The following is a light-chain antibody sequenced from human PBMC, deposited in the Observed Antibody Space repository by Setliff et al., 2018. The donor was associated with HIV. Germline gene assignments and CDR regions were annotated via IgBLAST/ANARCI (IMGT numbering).Light chain of an antibody. CDR3: SSYTSSSTYV. CDR2: DVS. J-gene: IGLJ1*01. Sequence: QSALTQPASVSGSPGQSITISCTGTSSDVGDYNYVSWYQQHPGEAPKLMIYDVSKRPSGVSNRFSGSKSGNTASLTISWLQAEDEADYYCSSYTSSSTYVFGTGTKATVL. V-gene: IGLV2-14*01. CDR1: SSDVGDYNY.